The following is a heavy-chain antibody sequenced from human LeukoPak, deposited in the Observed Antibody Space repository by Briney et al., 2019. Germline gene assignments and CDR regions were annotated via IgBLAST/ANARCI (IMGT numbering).Heavy chain of an antibody. Sequence: HGESLKISCKGSGYSFPAYWIGWVRQMPGKGLEWMGIIFPGDSDTRYSPSFQGQVTISADKSLSTAYLQWSSLKASDTAMYYCARNHGDNSECDYWGQGTLVTVSS. CDR1: GYSFPAYW. D-gene: IGHD4-23*01. CDR2: IFPGDSDT. J-gene: IGHJ4*02. V-gene: IGHV5-51*01. CDR3: ARNHGDNSECDY.